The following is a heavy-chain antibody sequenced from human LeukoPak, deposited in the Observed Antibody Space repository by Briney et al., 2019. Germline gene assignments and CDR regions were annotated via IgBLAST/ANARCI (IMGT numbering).Heavy chain of an antibody. CDR1: GGTFSSYA. CDR3: ARDPYYYGSGSYYED. D-gene: IGHD3-10*01. Sequence: ASVKVSCKASGGTFSSYAISWVRQAPGQGLEWMGGIIPIFGTANYAQKFQGRVTITADESTSTAYMELSILRSEDTAVYYCARDPYYYGSGSYYEDWGQGTLVTVSS. V-gene: IGHV1-69*13. CDR2: IIPIFGTA. J-gene: IGHJ4*02.